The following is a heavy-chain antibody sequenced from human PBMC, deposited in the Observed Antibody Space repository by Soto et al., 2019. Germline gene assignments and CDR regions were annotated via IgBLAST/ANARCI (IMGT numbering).Heavy chain of an antibody. D-gene: IGHD3-3*01. CDR3: ARLYYDFWSGYYRGGHDAFDI. Sequence: EVQLVESGGGLVQPGGSLRLSCAASGFTFSSYEMNWVRQAPGKGLEWVSYISSSSSTIYYADSVKGRFTISRDNAKNSLYLQMNSLRDEDTAVYYCARLYYDFWSGYYRGGHDAFDIWGQGTMVTVSS. CDR2: ISSSSSTI. CDR1: GFTFSSYE. J-gene: IGHJ3*02. V-gene: IGHV3-48*03.